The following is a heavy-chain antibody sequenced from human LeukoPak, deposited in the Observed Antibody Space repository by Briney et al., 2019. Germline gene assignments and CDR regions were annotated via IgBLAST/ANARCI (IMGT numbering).Heavy chain of an antibody. CDR1: GYTFTGYY. CDR3: ARDYVREDTAFYYYYMDV. CDR2: INPNSGGT. D-gene: IGHD5-18*01. V-gene: IGHV1-2*02. Sequence: ASVKVSCKASGYTFTGYYLHWVRQAPGQGLEWMGWINPNSGGTNYAQKFQGRVTMTRDTSISTAYMELSRLRSDDTAVYYCARDYVREDTAFYYYYMDVWGKGTTVTVSS. J-gene: IGHJ6*03.